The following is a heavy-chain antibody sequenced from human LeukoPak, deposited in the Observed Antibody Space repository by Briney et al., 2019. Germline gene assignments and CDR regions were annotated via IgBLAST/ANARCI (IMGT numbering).Heavy chain of an antibody. D-gene: IGHD2-15*01. CDR1: GGTFSSYA. Sequence: GASVKVSCKASGGTFSSYAISWVRQAPGQGLEWMGRIIPIFGTANYAQKFQGRVTITTDESTSTAYMELRSLRSDDTAVYYCARDRWVVNWFDPWGQGTLVTVSS. J-gene: IGHJ5*02. CDR2: IIPIFGTA. CDR3: ARDRWVVNWFDP. V-gene: IGHV1-69*05.